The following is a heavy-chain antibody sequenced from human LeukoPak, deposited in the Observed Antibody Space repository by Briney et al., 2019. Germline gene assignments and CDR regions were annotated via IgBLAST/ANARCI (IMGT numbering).Heavy chain of an antibody. D-gene: IGHD5-18*01. J-gene: IGHJ6*02. V-gene: IGHV3-30*04. CDR2: ISYDGSNK. Sequence: GGSLRLSCAASGFTFSSYAMHWVRQAPGKGLEWVAVISYDGSNKYYADSVKGRFTISRDNSKNTLYLQMNSLRAEDTAVYYCARDPATWMQLWRDYYYYGMDVWGQGTTVTVSS. CDR3: ARDPATWMQLWRDYYYYGMDV. CDR1: GFTFSSYA.